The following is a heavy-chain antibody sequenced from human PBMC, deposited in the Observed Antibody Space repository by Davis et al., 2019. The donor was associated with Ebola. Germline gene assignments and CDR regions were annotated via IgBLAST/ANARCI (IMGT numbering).Heavy chain of an antibody. CDR2: IGGNGDST. Sequence: GESLKISCAASEFTFTNYAMTWVRQAPGKGLEWVSGIGGNGDSTYYADSVKGRFTISRDNSKNTLYLQMNSLRAEDTAVYYCARDQRIAAAGPYYYYGMDVWGQGTTVTVSS. D-gene: IGHD6-13*01. V-gene: IGHV3-23*01. J-gene: IGHJ6*02. CDR3: ARDQRIAAAGPYYYYGMDV. CDR1: EFTFTNYA.